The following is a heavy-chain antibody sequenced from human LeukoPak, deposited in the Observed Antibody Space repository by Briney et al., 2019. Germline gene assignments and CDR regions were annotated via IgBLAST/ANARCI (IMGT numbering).Heavy chain of an antibody. V-gene: IGHV3-53*05. J-gene: IGHJ4*02. CDR3: VKPGYSSSWFDY. D-gene: IGHD6-13*01. Sequence: PGGSLRLSCAASGFNVSTNYMSWVRQVPGKGLEWVSVFSSDGYTGYADSVKGRFTVSRDNSKNKLYLQMNSLRAEDTAVYYCVKPGYSSSWFDYWGQGALVTVSS. CDR2: FSSDGYT. CDR1: GFNVSTNY.